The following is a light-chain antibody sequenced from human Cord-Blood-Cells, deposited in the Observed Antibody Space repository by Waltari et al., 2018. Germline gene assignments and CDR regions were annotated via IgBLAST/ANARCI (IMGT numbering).Light chain of an antibody. J-gene: IGLJ2*01. CDR3: CSYAGSYTFV. CDR2: DVS. CDR1: SSDVGGYNY. Sequence: QSALTQPRSVSGSPGQSVTISCTGTSSDVGGYNYVSWYQQHPGKAHKLIFYDVSKRPSGVPYRFSGSKSGNTAALTISGLQSEDEADYYCCSYAGSYTFVFGGGTKLTVL. V-gene: IGLV2-11*01.